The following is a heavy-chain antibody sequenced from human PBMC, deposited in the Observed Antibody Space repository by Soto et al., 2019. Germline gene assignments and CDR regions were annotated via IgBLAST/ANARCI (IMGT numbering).Heavy chain of an antibody. CDR1: GYTFTGYY. V-gene: IGHV1-2*02. D-gene: IGHD6-6*01. Sequence: ASVKGAWKASGYTFTGYYMHWVRQAPGQGLEWMGWINPNSGGTNYAQKFQGRVTMTRDTSISTAYMELSRLRSDDTAVYYCARDLSYSSSSHPPYAMHFPGKAPLLTLSS. J-gene: IGHJ6*04. CDR2: INPNSGGT. CDR3: ARDLSYSSSSHPPYAMHF.